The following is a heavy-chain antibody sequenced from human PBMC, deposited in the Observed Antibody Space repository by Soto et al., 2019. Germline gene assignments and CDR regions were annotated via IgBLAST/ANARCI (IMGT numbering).Heavy chain of an antibody. J-gene: IGHJ4*02. D-gene: IGHD2-15*01. CDR1: GVSFSDHY. V-gene: IGHV3-72*01. Sequence: EVQLVESGGDLVQPGGSLTLSCAASGVSFSDHYMEWVREAPGKGLEWVGRTRHKVENYNTEYAASVKGRFTISRDASKNSLYLQMNSLKTEATAVYFCVNYIAGTPNWGQGTLVTVSS. CDR2: TRHKVENYNT. CDR3: VNYIAGTPN.